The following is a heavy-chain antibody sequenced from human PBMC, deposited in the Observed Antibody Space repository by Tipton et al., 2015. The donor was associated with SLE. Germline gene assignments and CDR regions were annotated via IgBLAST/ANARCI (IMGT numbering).Heavy chain of an antibody. V-gene: IGHV3-23*01. D-gene: IGHD3-16*02. CDR3: AKTPYDYVWGSYRRLDY. CDR2: ISGNGGST. J-gene: IGHJ4*02. CDR1: GFTSSSYA. Sequence: GSLRLSCAASGFTSSSYAMNWVRQAPGKGLEWVSGISGNGGSTYYADSVKGRFTMSRDNSKNTLYLQMNSLRADDTAVYYCAKTPYDYVWGSYRRLDYWGQGTLVTVSS.